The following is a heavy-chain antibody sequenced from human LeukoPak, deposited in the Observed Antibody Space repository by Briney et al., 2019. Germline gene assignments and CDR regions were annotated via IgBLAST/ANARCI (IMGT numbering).Heavy chain of an antibody. CDR2: IYYSGST. V-gene: IGHV4-59*01. Sequence: PSETLSLTCTVSGGSISSYYWSWIRQPPGKGLEWIGYIYYSGSTNYNPSLKSRVTISVDTSKNQFSLKLSSVTAADTAVYYCARLSCSSTSCPNFDYWGQGTLVTVSS. D-gene: IGHD2-2*01. J-gene: IGHJ4*02. CDR1: GGSISSYY. CDR3: ARLSCSSTSCPNFDY.